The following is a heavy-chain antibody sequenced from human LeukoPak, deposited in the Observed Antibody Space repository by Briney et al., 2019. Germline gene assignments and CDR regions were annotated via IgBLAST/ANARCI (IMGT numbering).Heavy chain of an antibody. D-gene: IGHD3-22*01. CDR2: ISYDGSNK. CDR1: GFTFSSYG. CDR3: ATDSYYYDSSGYLPDYYYYYGMDV. Sequence: GGSLRLSCAASGFTFSSYGVHWVRQAPGKGLEWVAVISYDGSNKYYADSVKGRFTISRDNSKNTLYLQMNSLRAEDTAVYYCATDSYYYDSSGYLPDYYYYYGMDVWGQGTTVTVSS. J-gene: IGHJ6*02. V-gene: IGHV3-30*03.